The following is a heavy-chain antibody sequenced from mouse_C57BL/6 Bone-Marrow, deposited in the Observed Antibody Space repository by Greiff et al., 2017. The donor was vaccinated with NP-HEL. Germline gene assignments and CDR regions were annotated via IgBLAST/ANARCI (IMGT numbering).Heavy chain of an antibody. Sequence: VQLQQPGAELVKPGASVKMSCKASGYTFTSYWITWVKQRPGQGLEWIGDIYPGSGSTNYNEKFKSKATLTVDTSSSTAYMQLSSLTSEDSAVYYCAGGNYGGYYAMDYWGQGTSVTVSS. D-gene: IGHD2-1*01. CDR3: AGGNYGGYYAMDY. CDR2: IYPGSGST. J-gene: IGHJ4*01. V-gene: IGHV1-55*01. CDR1: GYTFTSYW.